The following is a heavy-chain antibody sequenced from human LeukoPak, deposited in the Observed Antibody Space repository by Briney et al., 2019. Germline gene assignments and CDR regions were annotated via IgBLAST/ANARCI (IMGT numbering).Heavy chain of an antibody. Sequence: GGSLRLSWAASGFTFSRHGMNWVRQAPGKGLEWVSGISVSGDTTYYADSAKGRFTISRDNSKNTVYLQMNSLRSEDTAVYYCARVREGYNDAYDIWGEGTMVTVTS. V-gene: IGHV3-23*01. J-gene: IGHJ3*02. CDR1: GFTFSRHG. CDR2: ISVSGDTT. CDR3: ARVREGYNDAYDI. D-gene: IGHD5-24*01.